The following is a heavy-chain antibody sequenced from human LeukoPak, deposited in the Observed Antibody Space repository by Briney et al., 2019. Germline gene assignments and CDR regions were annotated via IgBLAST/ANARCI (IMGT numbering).Heavy chain of an antibody. V-gene: IGHV3-30*04. CDR1: GFTFSSYA. Sequence: GRSLRLSCAASGFTFSSYAMHWVRQAPGKGLEWVAVISYDGSNKYYADSVKGRFTISRDNSKNTLYLQMNSLRAEDTAVYYCASSVNRSSTSCPGGVLRYFDWPIDYWGQGTLVTVSS. J-gene: IGHJ4*02. CDR2: ISYDGSNK. CDR3: ASSVNRSSTSCPGGVLRYFDWPIDY. D-gene: IGHD3-9*01.